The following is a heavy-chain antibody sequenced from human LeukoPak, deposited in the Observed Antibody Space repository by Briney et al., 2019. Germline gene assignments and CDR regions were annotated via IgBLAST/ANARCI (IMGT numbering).Heavy chain of an antibody. CDR2: INSDGSST. CDR1: GFTFSSYS. V-gene: IGHV3-74*01. Sequence: GGSLRLSCAASGFTFSSYSINWVRQAPGKGLVWVSRINSDGSSTSYADSVKGRFTISRDNAKNTLYLQMNSLRAEDTAVYYCARVSLAYCGGDCYNDAFDIWGQGTMVTVSS. CDR3: ARVSLAYCGGDCYNDAFDI. J-gene: IGHJ3*02. D-gene: IGHD2-21*02.